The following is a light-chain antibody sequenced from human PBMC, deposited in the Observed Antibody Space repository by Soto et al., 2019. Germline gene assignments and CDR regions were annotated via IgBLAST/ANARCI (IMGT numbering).Light chain of an antibody. V-gene: IGLV1-40*01. J-gene: IGLJ2*01. CDR3: QSYDSSLSTLL. CDR1: KSNIGTGYD. CDR2: GNS. Sequence: QPVLTQAPSVSGAPGQRVTISCTGSKSNIGTGYDVHWYQRLPGTAPKLLIYGNSNRPSGVPDRFSGSRSGTSASLAITGLQAEDEADYYCQSYDSSLSTLLFGGGTKVTVL.